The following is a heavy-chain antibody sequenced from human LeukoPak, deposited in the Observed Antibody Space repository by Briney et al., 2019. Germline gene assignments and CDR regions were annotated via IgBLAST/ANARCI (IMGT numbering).Heavy chain of an antibody. V-gene: IGHV3-66*01. J-gene: IGHJ4*02. CDR3: ARDFGGVCHFDY. D-gene: IGHD3-16*01. Sequence: GGSLRLSCAASGFTVSSNYMTWVRQAPGRGLEWVSVIYTGGTTYYAASVRGRFTISRDNSKNTLYLQMNSLRAEDTAVYYCARDFGGVCHFDYWGQGTLVTVSS. CDR1: GFTVSSNY. CDR2: IYTGGTT.